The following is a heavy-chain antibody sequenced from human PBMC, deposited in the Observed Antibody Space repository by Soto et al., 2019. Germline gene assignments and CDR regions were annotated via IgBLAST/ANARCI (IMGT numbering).Heavy chain of an antibody. CDR1: GGFVSSGSYY. D-gene: IGHD1-1*01. CDR3: ARVERGTATTVVDAFDI. V-gene: IGHV4-34*01. Sequence: QVQLQQWGAGLLKPSETLSLTCAVYGGFVSSGSYYWSWIRQPPGKGLEWIGEMSHSGGTHFNPSLKSRVTISVDTSKNQFPLKMSSVPAADTALYYCARVERGTATTVVDAFDIWGPGTMVTVSS. CDR2: MSHSGGT. J-gene: IGHJ3*02.